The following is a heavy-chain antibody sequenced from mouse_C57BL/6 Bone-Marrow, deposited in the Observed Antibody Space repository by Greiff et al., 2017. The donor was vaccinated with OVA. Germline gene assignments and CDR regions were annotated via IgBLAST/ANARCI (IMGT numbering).Heavy chain of an antibody. CDR1: GFTFSDYY. V-gene: IGHV5-12*01. CDR2: ISNGGGST. J-gene: IGHJ3*01. Sequence: EVQRVESGGGLVQPGGSLKLSCAASGFTFSDYYMYWVRQTPEKRLEWVAYISNGGGSTYYPDTVKGRFTISRDNAKNTLYLQMSRLKSEDTAMYYYARHPVYYSNYGFAYWGQGTLVTVSA. D-gene: IGHD2-5*01. CDR3: ARHPVYYSNYGFAY.